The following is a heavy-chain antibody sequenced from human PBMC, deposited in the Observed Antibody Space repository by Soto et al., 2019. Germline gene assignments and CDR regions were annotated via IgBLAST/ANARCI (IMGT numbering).Heavy chain of an antibody. CDR3: AIADYGDDDY. J-gene: IGHJ4*02. Sequence: QLQLVQSGAEAKKPGASVKVSCKASGYTFPTSTISWVRQAPGQGLEWMGWIKAYSGNTNYGQKLQGRVTMTTDTSTNTAYMELRSLTTDDTAIYYCAIADYGDDDYWGQGTLVTVSS. V-gene: IGHV1-18*01. D-gene: IGHD4-17*01. CDR2: IKAYSGNT. CDR1: GYTFPTST.